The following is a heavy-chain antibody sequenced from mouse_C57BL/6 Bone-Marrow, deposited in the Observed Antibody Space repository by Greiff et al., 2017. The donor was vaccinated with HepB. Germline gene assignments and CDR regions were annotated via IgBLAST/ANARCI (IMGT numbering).Heavy chain of an antibody. CDR3: ARDYGSRGGAY. Sequence: VQLQQPGAELVKPGASVKLSCKASGYTFTSYWMQWVKQRPGQGLEWIGEIDPSDSYTNYNQKFKGKATLTVDTSSSTAYMQLSSLTSEDSAVYYCARDYGSRGGAYWGQGTLVTVSA. CDR2: IDPSDSYT. CDR1: GYTFTSYW. D-gene: IGHD1-1*01. V-gene: IGHV1-50*01. J-gene: IGHJ3*01.